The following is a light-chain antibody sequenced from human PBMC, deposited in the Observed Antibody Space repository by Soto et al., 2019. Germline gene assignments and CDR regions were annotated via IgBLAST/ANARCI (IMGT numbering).Light chain of an antibody. CDR3: QVVNTYLGSIT. J-gene: IGKJ3*01. CDR2: AAS. Sequence: IQLTQSPSSLSASVGDRVIITCRASQDISNFLAWYQQKPGKAPQLLIYAASTLQTGVPSRFSGSGSGTDFTLTISSLQPEDFATYYCQVVNTYLGSITFGPGTKVDV. CDR1: QDISNF. V-gene: IGKV1-9*01.